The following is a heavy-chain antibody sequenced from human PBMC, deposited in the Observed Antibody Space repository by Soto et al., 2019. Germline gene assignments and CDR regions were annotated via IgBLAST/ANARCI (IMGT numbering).Heavy chain of an antibody. CDR2: MNPNSGNT. V-gene: IGHV1-8*01. CDR1: GYTFTSYD. CDR3: ARPQSSRYYDFWSGYYTGGYYMDV. D-gene: IGHD3-3*01. Sequence: ASVKVSCKASGYTFTSYDINWVRQATGQGLEWMGWMNPNSGNTGYAQKFQGRATMTRNTSISTAYMELSSLRSEDTAVYYCARPQSSRYYDFWSGYYTGGYYMDVWG. J-gene: IGHJ6*03.